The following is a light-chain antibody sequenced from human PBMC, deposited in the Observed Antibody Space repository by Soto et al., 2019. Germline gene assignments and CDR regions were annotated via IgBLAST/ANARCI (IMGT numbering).Light chain of an antibody. V-gene: IGLV1-40*01. CDR1: SSNIGAGYD. CDR3: QSYDISLSGSWV. J-gene: IGLJ3*02. Sequence: QPVLTQPPSVSGAPGQRVTIPCTGSSSNIGAGYDVHWYQQLPGTAPRLLIYNNRNRPSGVPDRFSGSKSGTSASLAITGLQAEDEADYYCQSYDISLSGSWVFGGGTKLTVL. CDR2: NNR.